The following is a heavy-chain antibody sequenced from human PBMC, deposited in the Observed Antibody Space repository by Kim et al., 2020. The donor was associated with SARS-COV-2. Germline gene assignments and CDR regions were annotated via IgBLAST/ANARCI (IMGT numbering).Heavy chain of an antibody. CDR1: GYSISSGYY. CDR3: ARDKTSIAAAGGY. Sequence: SETLSLTCTVSGYSISSGYYWGWIRQPPGKGLEWIGSIYHSGSTYYNPSLKSRVTISVDTSKNQFSLKLSSVTAADTAVYYCARDKTSIAAAGGYWGQGTLVTVSS. J-gene: IGHJ4*02. CDR2: IYHSGST. V-gene: IGHV4-38-2*02. D-gene: IGHD6-13*01.